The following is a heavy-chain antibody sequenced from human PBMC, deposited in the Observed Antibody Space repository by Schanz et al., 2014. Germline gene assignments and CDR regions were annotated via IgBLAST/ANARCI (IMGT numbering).Heavy chain of an antibody. Sequence: QVQLQESGPGLVKPSQTLSLTCTVSGGSISSGGYYWSWIRQHPGKGLEWIGFISYSGSTYYNPSLKSRVTISVDTSKNQFSLILSSAPAADTAVYYCARDRGHGDLPGDIWGQGTMVTVSS. D-gene: IGHD4-17*01. CDR1: GGSISSGGYY. CDR3: ARDRGHGDLPGDI. CDR2: ISYSGST. V-gene: IGHV4-31*03. J-gene: IGHJ3*02.